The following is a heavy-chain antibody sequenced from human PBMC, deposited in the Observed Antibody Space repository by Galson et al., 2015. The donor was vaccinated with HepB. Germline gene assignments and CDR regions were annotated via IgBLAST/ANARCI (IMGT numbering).Heavy chain of an antibody. Sequence: QVQLQESGPGLVKPSETLSLTCTVSGVSVSSIYYYWSWIRQPPGKGLEWVAYIYYNANTNYNPSLKSRVTMSVDTSKNQFSLKLSSVTAADTAMYYCARVTSWFDPWGQGTLVTVSS. CDR3: ARVTSWFDP. CDR2: IYYNANT. V-gene: IGHV4-61*01. CDR1: GVSVSSIYYY. J-gene: IGHJ5*02.